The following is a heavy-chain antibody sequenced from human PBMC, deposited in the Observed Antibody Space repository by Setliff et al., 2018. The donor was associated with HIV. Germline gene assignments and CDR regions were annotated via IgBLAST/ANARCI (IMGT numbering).Heavy chain of an antibody. Sequence: GGSLRLSCTASGFTFGDYAVSWVRQAPGKGLEWVGFIRGKAYGETADFAASLKGRFTISRDDSKSIAYLQMNSLKTEDTAVYYCATEKAVNGFWSGYWVSGYLDYWGQGTLVTVSS. CDR2: IRGKAYGETA. V-gene: IGHV3-49*04. CDR1: GFTFGDYA. D-gene: IGHD3-3*01. CDR3: ATEKAVNGFWSGYWVSGYLDY. J-gene: IGHJ4*02.